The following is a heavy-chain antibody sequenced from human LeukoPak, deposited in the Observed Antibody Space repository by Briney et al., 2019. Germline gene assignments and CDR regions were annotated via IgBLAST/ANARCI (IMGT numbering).Heavy chain of an antibody. CDR3: ARDRGDSSGYPYFDY. CDR1: Y. Sequence: YWSWIRQHPGKGLEWIGYIYYSGSTYYNPSLKSRVTISVDTSKNQFSLKLSSVTAADTAVYYCARDRGDSSGYPYFDYWGQGTLVTVSS. V-gene: IGHV4-31*02. D-gene: IGHD3-22*01. J-gene: IGHJ4*02. CDR2: IYYSGST.